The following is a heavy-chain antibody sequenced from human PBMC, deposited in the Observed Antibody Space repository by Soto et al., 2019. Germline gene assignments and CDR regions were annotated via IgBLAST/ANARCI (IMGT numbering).Heavy chain of an antibody. J-gene: IGHJ3*02. Sequence: QVQLQESGPGLVKPSQTLSLTCTVSGGSISSGGYYWSWIRQHPGKGLEWIGYIYYSGSTYYNPSLKSRVTISVETSKNQFSLKLGSVTAADTAVYYCARGVGYCSSTSCYGDAFDIWGQGTMVTVSS. CDR3: ARGVGYCSSTSCYGDAFDI. CDR2: IYYSGST. D-gene: IGHD2-2*01. CDR1: GGSISSGGYY. V-gene: IGHV4-31*03.